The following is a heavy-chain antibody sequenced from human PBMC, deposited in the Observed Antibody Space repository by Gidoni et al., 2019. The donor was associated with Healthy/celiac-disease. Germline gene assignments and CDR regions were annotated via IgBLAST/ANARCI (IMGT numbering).Heavy chain of an antibody. V-gene: IGHV4-59*01. CDR1: GGSISSYY. Sequence: QVQLQESGPGLVKPSETLSLTCTVSGGSISSYYWSWIRQPPGKGLEWIGYIYYSGSTTYNPSLKSRVTISVDTSKNQFSLKLSSVTAADTAVYYCARLLPKNWGTNYFDYWGQGTLVTVSS. CDR3: ARLLPKNWGTNYFDY. J-gene: IGHJ4*02. CDR2: IYYSGST. D-gene: IGHD7-27*01.